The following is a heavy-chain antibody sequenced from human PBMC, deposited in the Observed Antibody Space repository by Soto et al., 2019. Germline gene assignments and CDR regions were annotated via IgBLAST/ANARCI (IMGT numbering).Heavy chain of an antibody. CDR1: GGSISSSSYY. Sequence: KPSETLSLTCTVSGGSISSSSYYWGWIRQPPGKGLEWIGSIYYSGSTYYNPSLKSRVTISVDTSKNQFSLKLSSVTAADTAVYYCARGLYQLLWEIYFDYWGQGTLVTVSS. CDR3: ARGLYQLLWEIYFDY. CDR2: IYYSGST. D-gene: IGHD2-2*01. V-gene: IGHV4-39*01. J-gene: IGHJ4*02.